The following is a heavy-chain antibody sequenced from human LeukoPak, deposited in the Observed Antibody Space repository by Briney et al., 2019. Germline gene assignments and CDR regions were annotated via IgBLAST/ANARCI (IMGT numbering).Heavy chain of an antibody. CDR1: GLTGSHNY. Sequence: GGSLRLSCAASGLTGSHNYVSWVRQAPGKGLEWVSAIHTSGDTCYADSVKGRFTISRDTSKNILYLQINSLRVEDTAVYYCIVFGDSNHWGQGTLVTVSS. CDR2: IHTSGDT. V-gene: IGHV3-53*01. D-gene: IGHD4-17*01. CDR3: IVFGDSNH. J-gene: IGHJ5*02.